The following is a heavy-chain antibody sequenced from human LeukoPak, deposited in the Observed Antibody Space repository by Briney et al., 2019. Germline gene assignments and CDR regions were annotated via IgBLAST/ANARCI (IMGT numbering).Heavy chain of an antibody. CDR3: ARSYYDSSPAI. V-gene: IGHV4-59*01. CDR2: ILYSGST. CDR1: GGSISSYF. J-gene: IGHJ3*02. D-gene: IGHD3-22*01. Sequence: SETLSLTCTVSGGSISSYFWNWIRQPPGKGLEWIGYILYSGSTDYNPSLNSRVTISIDTSKTQFSLKLTSVTAADTAVYYCARSYYDSSPAIWGQGTMVTVPS.